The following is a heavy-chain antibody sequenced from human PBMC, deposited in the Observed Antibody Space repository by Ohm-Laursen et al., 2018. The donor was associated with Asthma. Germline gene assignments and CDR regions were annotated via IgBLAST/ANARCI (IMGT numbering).Heavy chain of an antibody. CDR3: ARGSFYYESTGYYFFDH. CDR2: IYYSGNT. V-gene: IGHV4-31*03. J-gene: IGHJ4*02. D-gene: IGHD3-22*01. Sequence: PSETLSLTCTVSGDSISSGNNYWSWIRQPPAKGLEWIGYIYYSGNTYSNPSLRSRVAISVDTSTNQFSLNLTSVTAADTAVYYCARGSFYYESTGYYFFDHWGQGALVTVSS. CDR1: GDSISSGNNY.